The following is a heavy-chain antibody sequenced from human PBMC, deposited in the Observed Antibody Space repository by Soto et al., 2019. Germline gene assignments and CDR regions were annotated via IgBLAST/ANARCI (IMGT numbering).Heavy chain of an antibody. CDR1: VYSVSSNSAA. CDR2: TYYRSKWYN. J-gene: IGHJ5*02. CDR3: AREDLVAVPGARGNWFEP. V-gene: IGHV6-1*01. Sequence: PSQNLSLTCAISVYSVSSNSAAWNWIIQSPSRGLEWLGRTYYRSKWYNDYAVSVKSRITINPDTSKNQFSLQLNSVTPEDTAVYSCAREDLVAVPGARGNWFEPWGQRTLVRGSS. D-gene: IGHD2-2*01.